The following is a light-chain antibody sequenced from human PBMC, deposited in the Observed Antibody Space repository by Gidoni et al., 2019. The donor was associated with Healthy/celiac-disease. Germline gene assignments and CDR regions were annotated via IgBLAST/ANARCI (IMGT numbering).Light chain of an antibody. V-gene: IGKV1-6*01. J-gene: IGKJ1*01. CDR1: HSNRND. CDR3: LQDYNSPRT. Sequence: AIQITQSPSSLSASVGDRVTLTCRASHSNRNDLGWYQQKPGKAPKLLIYAASSLQSGVPSRFSGSGSGTDFTLTISSLQPEDFATYYCLQDYNSPRTFGQGTQVEIK. CDR2: AAS.